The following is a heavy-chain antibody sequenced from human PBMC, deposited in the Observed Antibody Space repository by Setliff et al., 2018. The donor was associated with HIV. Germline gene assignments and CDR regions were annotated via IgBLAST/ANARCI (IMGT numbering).Heavy chain of an antibody. J-gene: IGHJ4*02. CDR1: GGSISSSNSY. D-gene: IGHD3-10*01. CDR2: IYYSGST. CDR3: AREGGLWFGELLSY. Sequence: SETLSLTCAVSGGSISSSNSYWGWIRQPPGKGLEWIGSIYYSGSTYYNPSLKSRVTISVDTSKNQFSLNLSSVTAADTAVYYCAREGGLWFGELLSYWGQGTLVTVSS. V-gene: IGHV4-39*02.